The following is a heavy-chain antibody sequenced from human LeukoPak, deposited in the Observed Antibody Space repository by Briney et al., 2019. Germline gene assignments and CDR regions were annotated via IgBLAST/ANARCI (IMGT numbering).Heavy chain of an antibody. CDR1: GGTFSSYT. CDR3: ARQVGHYSGSYPDY. J-gene: IGHJ4*02. V-gene: IGHV1-69*02. Sequence: SVKVSCKASGGTFSSYTISWVRQAPGQGLEWMGRIIPILGIANYAQKFQGRVTITADKSTSTAYMELSSLRSEDTAAYYCARQVGHYSGSYPDYWGQGTLVTVSS. D-gene: IGHD1-26*01. CDR2: IIPILGIA.